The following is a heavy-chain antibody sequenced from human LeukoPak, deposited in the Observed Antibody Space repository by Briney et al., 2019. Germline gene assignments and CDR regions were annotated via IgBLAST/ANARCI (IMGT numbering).Heavy chain of an antibody. D-gene: IGHD2-2*01. Sequence: PSETLSLTCAVYGGSFSGYYWSWIRQPPRKGLEWIGEINHSGSTKSNPSLKRRVTISVDTSKNQFSLKLSSETAADTAVYYCARGRRGTSCYDFWGQGTLVTVSS. CDR2: INHSGST. V-gene: IGHV4-34*01. J-gene: IGHJ4*02. CDR1: GGSFSGYY. CDR3: ARGRRGTSCYDF.